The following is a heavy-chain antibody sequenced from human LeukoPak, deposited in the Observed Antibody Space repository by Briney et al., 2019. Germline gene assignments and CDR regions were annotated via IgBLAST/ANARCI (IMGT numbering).Heavy chain of an antibody. V-gene: IGHV1-18*01. CDR1: GYTFTSYG. J-gene: IGHJ4*02. CDR3: ARANDFWSGYSNFDY. D-gene: IGHD3-3*01. Sequence: ASVKVSCKASGYTFTSYGISWVRQAPGQGLEWMGWISTYSDNTNYAQKLQGRVTMTTDTSTSTAYMELRSPRSDDTAVYYCARANDFWSGYSNFDYWGQGTLVTVSS. CDR2: ISTYSDNT.